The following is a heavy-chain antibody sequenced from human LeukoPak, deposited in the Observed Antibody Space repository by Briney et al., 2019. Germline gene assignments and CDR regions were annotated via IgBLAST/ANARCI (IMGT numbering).Heavy chain of an antibody. D-gene: IGHD5-18*01. V-gene: IGHV5-51*01. CDR2: IYHGDSDT. CDR1: GYSFTSYW. CDR3: ARRGEAMDPFDY. Sequence: GESLKISCKDSGYSFTSYWIGWVRQMPGKGLEWMGIIYHGDSDTRHSPSFQGQVTISADKSINTAYLQWSSLKASDTAIYYCARRGEAMDPFDYWGQGTRVTVSS. J-gene: IGHJ4*02.